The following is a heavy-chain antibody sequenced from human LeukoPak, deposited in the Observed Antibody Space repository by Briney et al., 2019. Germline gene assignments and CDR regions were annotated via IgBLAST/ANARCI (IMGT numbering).Heavy chain of an antibody. CDR2: INSDGSST. Sequence: PGGSLRLSCAASGFTFSSYWMHWVRHAPGKGLVWVSYINSDGSSTNYADSVKGRFTISRDNAKNTLYLQMNSLRVEDTAVYYCARAVAGRPFDYWGQGTLVTVCS. CDR3: ARAVAGRPFDY. J-gene: IGHJ4*02. CDR1: GFTFSSYW. D-gene: IGHD6-19*01. V-gene: IGHV3-74*01.